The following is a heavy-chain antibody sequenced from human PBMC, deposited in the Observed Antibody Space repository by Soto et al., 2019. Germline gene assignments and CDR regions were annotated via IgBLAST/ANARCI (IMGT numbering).Heavy chain of an antibody. Sequence: SETLSLTCTVSGGSISSYYWSWIRQPPGKGLEWIGYIYYSGSTNYNPSLKSRVTISVDTSENQFSLKLSSVTAADTAVYYCARAHRYSYGYYYYYYMDVWGKGTTVTVSS. CDR3: ARAHRYSYGYYYYYYMDV. V-gene: IGHV4-59*01. CDR2: IYYSGST. CDR1: GGSISSYY. J-gene: IGHJ6*03. D-gene: IGHD5-18*01.